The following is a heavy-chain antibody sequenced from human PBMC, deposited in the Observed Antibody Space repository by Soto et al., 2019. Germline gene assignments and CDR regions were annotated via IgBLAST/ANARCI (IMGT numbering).Heavy chain of an antibody. D-gene: IGHD3-22*01. CDR2: IIGSGDNT. J-gene: IGHJ3*02. V-gene: IGHV3-23*01. Sequence: XGSLRLSSAAFGVPSGTLAVTWVIQAPGKVLDWVAGIIGSGDNTYYADSVKGRFTISRDNPKNTLYLQMNSLRAEDTAVYYCAKDTAYDSSGYYYSPNDAFDIWGQGKKVTVSS. CDR1: GVPSGTLA. CDR3: AKDTAYDSSGYYYSPNDAFDI.